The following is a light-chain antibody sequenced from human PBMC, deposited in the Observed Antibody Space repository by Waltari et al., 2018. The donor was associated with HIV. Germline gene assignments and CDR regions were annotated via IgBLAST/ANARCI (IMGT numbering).Light chain of an antibody. CDR2: EVS. V-gene: IGLV2-14*01. Sequence: QTALTQPAPVSGSPGQAIPTSCTRTSSVDGGYDYVSWHQQHPGKAPKLMIYEVSNRPSGVSNRFSGSKSGNTASLTISGLQAEDEADYYCSSYTSSSTLNVFGTGTKVTVL. CDR3: SSYTSSSTLNV. CDR1: SSVDGGYDY. J-gene: IGLJ1*01.